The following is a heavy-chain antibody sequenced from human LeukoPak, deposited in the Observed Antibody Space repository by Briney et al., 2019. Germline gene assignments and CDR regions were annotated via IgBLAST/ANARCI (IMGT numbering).Heavy chain of an antibody. D-gene: IGHD3-10*01. J-gene: IGHJ2*01. Sequence: PGGSLRLSCAASGFTFSDYYMSWIRQAPGKGLAWVSYISSSGSTIYYADSVKGRFTISRDNAKNSLYLQMNSLRAEDTAVYYCARSGNTGRNWYFDLWGRGTLVTVSS. CDR2: ISSSGSTI. CDR1: GFTFSDYY. V-gene: IGHV3-11*04. CDR3: ARSGNTGRNWYFDL.